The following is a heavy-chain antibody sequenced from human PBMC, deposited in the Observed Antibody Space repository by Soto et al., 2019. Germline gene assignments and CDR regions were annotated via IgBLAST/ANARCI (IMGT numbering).Heavy chain of an antibody. J-gene: IGHJ6*02. V-gene: IGHV4-31*03. CDR2: IYYSGST. CDR3: ARGSAAGKGVYYYAMAV. CDR1: GGSISSGGYY. D-gene: IGHD6-13*01. Sequence: LSLTCTVSGGSISSGGYYWSWIRQHPGKGLEWIGYIYYSGSTYYNPSLKSRVTISVDTSKNQFSLKLSSVTAADTAVYYIARGSAAGKGVYYYAMAVWCQGTSVT.